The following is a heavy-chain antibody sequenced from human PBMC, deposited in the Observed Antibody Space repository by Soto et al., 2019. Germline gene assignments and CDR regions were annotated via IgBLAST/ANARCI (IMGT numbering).Heavy chain of an antibody. J-gene: IGHJ3*02. CDR2: ISAYNGNK. Sequence: ASVKVSCKASGYTFTSYGISWVRQAPGQGLEGVGGISAYNGNKNYAQKLQGRVTMTTDTSTNTAYMELRSLRSDDTAVYYCARDYPYYDYIWGSYRPDAFDIWGQGTMVTVSS. V-gene: IGHV1-18*01. D-gene: IGHD3-16*02. CDR1: GYTFTSYG. CDR3: ARDYPYYDYIWGSYRPDAFDI.